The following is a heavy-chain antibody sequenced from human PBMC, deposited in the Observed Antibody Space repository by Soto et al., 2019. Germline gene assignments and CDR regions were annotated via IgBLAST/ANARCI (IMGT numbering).Heavy chain of an antibody. Sequence: EVQLLDSGGGLVQPGGSLRLSCAASGFTFSSSAMSWVRQAPGEGLEWVSAVSGSGGTTYYADCVRGRFTISRDNYKTTPYLQMNSLGAEDTAIYFCTRCTVDTIVTSGWCHYLDPWGQGTLVTVSS. J-gene: IGHJ5*02. CDR2: VSGSGGTT. CDR3: TRCTVDTIVTSGWCHYLDP. D-gene: IGHD6-19*01. CDR1: GFTFSSSA. V-gene: IGHV3-23*01.